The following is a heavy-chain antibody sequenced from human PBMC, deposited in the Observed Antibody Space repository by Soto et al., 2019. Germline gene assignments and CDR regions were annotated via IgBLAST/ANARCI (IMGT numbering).Heavy chain of an antibody. CDR2: IGTAGDT. CDR1: GFTFSNYD. V-gene: IGHV3-13*01. Sequence: PGVSLRLSYAASGFTFSNYDMRWVRQATGKALGWVSAIGTAGDTYYPGSEKGRFTISRENAKNSLYLQMNSLRAGDSAVYYCARGGRWSVTSFQYYMDVWVKGTTVTVS. J-gene: IGHJ6*03. D-gene: IGHD4-17*01. CDR3: ARGGRWSVTSFQYYMDV.